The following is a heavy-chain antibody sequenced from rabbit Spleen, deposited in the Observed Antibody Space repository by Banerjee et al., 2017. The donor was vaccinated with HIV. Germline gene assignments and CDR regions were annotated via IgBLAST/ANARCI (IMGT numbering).Heavy chain of an antibody. J-gene: IGHJ4*01. V-gene: IGHV1S40*01. CDR1: GFSFSFSNY. CDR3: ARETSSCWGVVLYYFSL. Sequence: QSLEESGGDLVKPGASLTLTCTASGFSFSFSNYLCWVRQPPGKGPEWIACIAAGVSGTTYYATWAKGRFTISKTSSTTVTLQMTSLTAADTATYFCARETSSCWGVVLYYFSLWGQGTLVTVS. CDR2: IAAGVSGTT. D-gene: IGHD4-1*01.